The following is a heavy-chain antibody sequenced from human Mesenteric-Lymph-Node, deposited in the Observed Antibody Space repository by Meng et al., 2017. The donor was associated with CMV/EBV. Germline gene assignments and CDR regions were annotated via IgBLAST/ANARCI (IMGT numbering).Heavy chain of an antibody. CDR1: GGTFSSYT. J-gene: IGHJ6*02. CDR2: IIPILGIA. V-gene: IGHV1-69*02. CDR3: ASFGGSYRAYYYYGMDV. D-gene: IGHD1-26*01. Sequence: SVKVSCKASGGTFSSYTISWVRQAPGQGLEWMGRIIPILGIANYAQKFQGRVTITADKSTSTAYMELSSLSSEDTAVYYCASFGGSYRAYYYYGMDVWGQGTTVTVSS.